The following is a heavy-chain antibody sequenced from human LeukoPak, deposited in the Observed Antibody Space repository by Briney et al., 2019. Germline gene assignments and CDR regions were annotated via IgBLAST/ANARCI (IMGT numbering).Heavy chain of an antibody. CDR2: INHSGST. CDR3: EFRHGVQDY. Sequence: SETPSLTCAVYGGSFSGYYWSWIRRPPGKGLEWIGEINHSGSTNYNPSLKSRVTISVDTSKNQFSLKLSSVTAADTAVYYCEFRHGVQDYWGQGTLVTVSS. D-gene: IGHD1-1*01. J-gene: IGHJ4*02. CDR1: GGSFSGYY. V-gene: IGHV4-34*01.